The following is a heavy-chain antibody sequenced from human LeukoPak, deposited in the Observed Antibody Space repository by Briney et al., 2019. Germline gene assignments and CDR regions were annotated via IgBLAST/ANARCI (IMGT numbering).Heavy chain of an antibody. D-gene: IGHD6-6*01. CDR3: ASSVEYSSSSSYYYYGMDV. V-gene: IGHV1-18*01. Sequence: GASVKVSCKASGYTSTSYGISWVRQAPGQGLEWMGWISAYNGNTNYAQKLQGRVTMTTDTSTSTAYMELRSLRSDDTAVYYCASSVEYSSSSSYYYYGMDVWGQGTTVTVSS. CDR1: GYTSTSYG. CDR2: ISAYNGNT. J-gene: IGHJ6*02.